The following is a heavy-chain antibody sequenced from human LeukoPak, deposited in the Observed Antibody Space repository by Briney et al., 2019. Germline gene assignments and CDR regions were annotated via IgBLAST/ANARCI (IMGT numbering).Heavy chain of an antibody. Sequence: SETLSLTCTVSGGSISSGSYYWSWIRQPAGKGLEWIGRIYTSGSTNYNPSLKSRVTISVDTSKNQFSLKLSSVTAADTAVYYCARHGAVVPAATDYWGQGTLVTVSS. J-gene: IGHJ4*02. CDR2: IYTSGST. V-gene: IGHV4-61*02. CDR3: ARHGAVVPAATDY. D-gene: IGHD2-2*01. CDR1: GGSISSGSYY.